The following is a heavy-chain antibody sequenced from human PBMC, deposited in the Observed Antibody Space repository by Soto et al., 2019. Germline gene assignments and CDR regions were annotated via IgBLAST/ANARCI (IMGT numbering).Heavy chain of an antibody. CDR1: GFTFNTYA. J-gene: IGHJ5*02. CDR2: ISYDGSNK. Sequence: QVQLVESGGGVVQPGRSLRLSCAASGFTFNTYAMHWVRQAPGKGLEWVAVISYDGSNKYYADSVKGRFTISRDNSKNTLFLQMNSLSTEDTAVYYCARRYKDGRRDCISTSCLFDPLGQGTLVTGSS. CDR3: ARRYKDGRRDCISTSCLFDP. V-gene: IGHV3-30-3*01. D-gene: IGHD2-2*01.